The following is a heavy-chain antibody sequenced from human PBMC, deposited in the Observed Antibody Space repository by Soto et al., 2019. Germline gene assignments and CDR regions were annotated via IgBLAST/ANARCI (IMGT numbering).Heavy chain of an antibody. CDR2: ISAYNGNT. CDR3: ARVGGVNDYHYVDAFDH. CDR1: GYTSTTYG. V-gene: IGHV1-18*01. J-gene: IGHJ4*02. D-gene: IGHD1-1*01. Sequence: QVQLVQSGAEVKKPGASVKVSCKTSGYTSTTYGINWVRQAPGQGLEWMGWISAYNGNTNYAQKFKGREIITPDTSTRAACMELRSLRADDAAVYYCARVGGVNDYHYVDAFDHWGQGSLVTVSS.